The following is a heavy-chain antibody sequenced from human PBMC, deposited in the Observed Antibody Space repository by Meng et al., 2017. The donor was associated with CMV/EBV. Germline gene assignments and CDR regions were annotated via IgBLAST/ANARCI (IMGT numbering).Heavy chain of an antibody. CDR2: ISYDGSNK. CDR1: GFTFSSYA. D-gene: IGHD6-19*01. Sequence: QVARVESGGGVVQPGRALRLSCAASGFTFSSYAMHWVRQAPGKGLEWVAVISYDGSNKYYADSVKGRFTISRDNSKNTLSLQMNSLRAEDTAVYYCARGSVAGFDYWGQGTLVTVSS. J-gene: IGHJ4*02. V-gene: IGHV3-30-3*01. CDR3: ARGSVAGFDY.